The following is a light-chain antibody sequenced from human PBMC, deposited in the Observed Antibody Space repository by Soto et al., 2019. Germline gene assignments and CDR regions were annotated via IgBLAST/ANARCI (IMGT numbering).Light chain of an antibody. CDR2: WAS. Sequence: DIVMTQSPDSLAVSLGERATINCKSSQSVLYSSNNKNYLAWYQQKPGQTPNLLIYWASTRESGVPDRFSGSGSGTDFTLTISSLQAEDVEVYYCQQYYSTPHTFGQGTRLEIK. CDR3: QQYYSTPHT. V-gene: IGKV4-1*01. J-gene: IGKJ2*01. CDR1: QSVLYSSNNKNY.